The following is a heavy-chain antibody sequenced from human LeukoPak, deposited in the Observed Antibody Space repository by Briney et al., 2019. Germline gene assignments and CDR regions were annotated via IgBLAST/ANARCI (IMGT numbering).Heavy chain of an antibody. CDR2: INHSGST. CDR3: AREGTTDSSTWYMSWFDP. CDR1: SGSLSDYF. D-gene: IGHD6-13*01. Sequence: SETLSLTCAVYSGSLSDYFWSWIRQSPGKGLEWIGEINHSGSTKYNPSLKSRVTLSVDTSKNQFSLRLSSVTAADTAVYYCAREGTTDSSTWYMSWFDPWGQGTLVTVSS. V-gene: IGHV4-34*01. J-gene: IGHJ5*02.